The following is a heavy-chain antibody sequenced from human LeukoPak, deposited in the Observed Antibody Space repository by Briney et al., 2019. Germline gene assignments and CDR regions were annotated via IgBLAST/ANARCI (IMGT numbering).Heavy chain of an antibody. CDR1: GFNFSGSA. Sequence: PGGSLRLSCAASGFNFSGSATHWVRQASGKGLEWVGRTRNKANNYATTYAASVKGRFSISRDNSKNTTYLQMNSLKTEDTAVYYCTTLNYVWGTYRPDYWGQGTLVTVSS. CDR3: TTLNYVWGTYRPDY. J-gene: IGHJ4*02. CDR2: TRNKANNYAT. D-gene: IGHD3-16*02. V-gene: IGHV3-73*01.